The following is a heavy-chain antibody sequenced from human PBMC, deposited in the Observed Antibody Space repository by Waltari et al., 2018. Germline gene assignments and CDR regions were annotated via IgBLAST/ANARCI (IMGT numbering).Heavy chain of an antibody. J-gene: IGHJ3*02. D-gene: IGHD6-13*01. CDR1: GGSISSYY. CDR2: IYYSGST. CDR3: AREDSSSWYGDAFDI. V-gene: IGHV4-59*01. Sequence: QVQLQESGPGLVKPSETLSLTCTVSGGSISSYYWSWIRQPPGKGLEWIGYIYYSGSTNSHPSLKRRVTISVDTSKNQFSLKLSSVTAADTAVYYCAREDSSSWYGDAFDIWGQGTMVTVSS.